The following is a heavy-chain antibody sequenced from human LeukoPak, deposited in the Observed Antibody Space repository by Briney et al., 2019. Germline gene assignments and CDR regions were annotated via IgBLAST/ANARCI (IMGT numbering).Heavy chain of an antibody. CDR2: IYSGGST. J-gene: IGHJ6*02. CDR3: AKGGYSSGWYPVDYYYYYGMDV. CDR1: GFTVSSNY. Sequence: PGGSLRLSCAASGFTVSSNYMSWVRQAPGKGLEWVSVIYSGGSTYYADSVKGRFTISRDNSKNTLYLQMNSLRAEDTAVYYCAKGGYSSGWYPVDYYYYYGMDVWGQGTTVTVSS. V-gene: IGHV3-66*01. D-gene: IGHD6-19*01.